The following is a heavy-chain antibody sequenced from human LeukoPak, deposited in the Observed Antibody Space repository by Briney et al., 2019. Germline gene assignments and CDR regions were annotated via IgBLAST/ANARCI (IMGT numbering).Heavy chain of an antibody. Sequence: GGSLRLSCAASGFTFDHYSVNWVRQAPGKGLEWISYISSSGVTVYYVDSVKGRFTCSRDNAGNSLYLQMNSLRVEDTAVYYCARSMITFGGAIDFWGQGTQVTVST. V-gene: IGHV3-48*01. J-gene: IGHJ4*02. CDR1: GFTFDHYS. D-gene: IGHD3-16*01. CDR3: ARSMITFGGAIDF. CDR2: ISSSGVTV.